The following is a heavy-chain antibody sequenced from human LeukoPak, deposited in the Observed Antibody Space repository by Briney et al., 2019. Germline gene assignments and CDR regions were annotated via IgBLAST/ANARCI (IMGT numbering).Heavy chain of an antibody. CDR2: INHSGST. V-gene: IGHV4-34*01. D-gene: IGHD2-15*01. CDR1: GGSFSGYY. J-gene: IGHJ5*02. Sequence: PSETLSLTCAVYGGSFSGYYWGWIRQPPGKGLEWIGEINHSGSTNYNPSLKSRVTISVDTSKNQFSLKLSSVTAADTAVYYCARGARRYCSGGSCYGNWFDPWGQGTLVTVSS. CDR3: ARGARRYCSGGSCYGNWFDP.